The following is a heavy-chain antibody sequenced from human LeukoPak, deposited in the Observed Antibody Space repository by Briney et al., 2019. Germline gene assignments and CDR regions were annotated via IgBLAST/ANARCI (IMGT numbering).Heavy chain of an antibody. CDR3: ARGGGYNTFDY. J-gene: IGHJ4*02. Sequence: SEALSLTCTVSGGSISGYYWSWIRQPPGKGLEWIGFIFYTGSTNYNPSLKSRVTISVDTSKNQFSLRLSSVTAADTAVYSCARGGGYNTFDYWGQGTLVTVSS. CDR2: IFYTGST. D-gene: IGHD5-24*01. CDR1: GGSISGYY. V-gene: IGHV4-59*01.